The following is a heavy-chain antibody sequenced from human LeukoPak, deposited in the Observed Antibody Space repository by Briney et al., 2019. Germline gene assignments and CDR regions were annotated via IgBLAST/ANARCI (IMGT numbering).Heavy chain of an antibody. Sequence: SETLSLTCTVSGGSISSYYWSWIRQPPGKGLEWIGCLYYSGNIDYNPSLKSRVTISVDTSKNQFSLRLTSVTAADTAVYYCARHMFYYDSSGYYTPGYFDYWGQGTPVTVSS. V-gene: IGHV4-59*08. CDR2: LYYSGNI. CDR1: GGSISSYY. D-gene: IGHD3-22*01. CDR3: ARHMFYYDSSGYYTPGYFDY. J-gene: IGHJ4*02.